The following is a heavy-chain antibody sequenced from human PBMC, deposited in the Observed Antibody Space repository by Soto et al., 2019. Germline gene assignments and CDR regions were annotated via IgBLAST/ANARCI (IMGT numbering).Heavy chain of an antibody. D-gene: IGHD1-7*01. Sequence: SETLSLTCAVYGGSFSGYYWSWIRQPPGKGLEWIGEINHSGSTNYNPSLKSRVTISVDTSKNQFSLKLSSVTAADTAVYYCARRASWNYEVQHWGQGTLVTVSS. CDR3: ARRASWNYEVQH. CDR2: INHSGST. V-gene: IGHV4-34*01. CDR1: GGSFSGYY. J-gene: IGHJ1*01.